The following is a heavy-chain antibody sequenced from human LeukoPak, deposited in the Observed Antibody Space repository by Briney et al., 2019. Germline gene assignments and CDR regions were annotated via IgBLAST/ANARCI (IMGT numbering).Heavy chain of an antibody. CDR3: AKGAYGSGSYYSHFDY. D-gene: IGHD3-10*01. CDR1: GGTFSSYA. J-gene: IGHJ4*02. CDR2: ISGSVGST. V-gene: IGHV3-23*01. Sequence: SCKASGGTFSSYAMSWVRQAPGRGLEWVSVISGSVGSTYYADSVKGRFTISRDNSKNTLYLQMNSLRADDTAVYYCAKGAYGSGSYYSHFDYWGQGTLVTVSS.